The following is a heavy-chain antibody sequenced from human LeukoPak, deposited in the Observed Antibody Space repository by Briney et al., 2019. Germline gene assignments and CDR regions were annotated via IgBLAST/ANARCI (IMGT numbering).Heavy chain of an antibody. Sequence: RASVKVSCKASGYTFTSYYMHWVRQAPGQGLEWVGWINPKNGGSNYAQKFQGRVTMTRDRSISTAYMELSRLTSDDTAVYYCARASFWESPINWFAPWGQGTLVTVSS. CDR1: GYTFTSYY. CDR2: INPKNGGS. D-gene: IGHD3-16*01. V-gene: IGHV1-2*02. J-gene: IGHJ5*02. CDR3: ARASFWESPINWFAP.